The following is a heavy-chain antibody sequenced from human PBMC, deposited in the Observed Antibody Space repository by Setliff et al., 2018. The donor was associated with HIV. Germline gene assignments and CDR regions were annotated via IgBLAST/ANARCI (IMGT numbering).Heavy chain of an antibody. Sequence: ASVKVSFKASGGTFSSYGINWVRQAPGQGLEWMGGIIPMFGTANYAQKFQGRVTITADESTSTVYMELTRLRSEDTAVYYCARTLGYCSGGSCYLDYWGQVTLVTVSS. CDR2: IIPMFGTA. D-gene: IGHD2-15*01. V-gene: IGHV1-69*13. CDR1: GGTFSSYG. J-gene: IGHJ4*03. CDR3: ARTLGYCSGGSCYLDY.